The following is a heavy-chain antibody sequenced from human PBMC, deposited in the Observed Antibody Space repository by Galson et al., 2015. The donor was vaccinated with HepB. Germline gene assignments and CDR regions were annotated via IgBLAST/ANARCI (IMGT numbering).Heavy chain of an antibody. CDR1: GFTFSIYA. CDR3: AKVDLDSFAGTFYYYGMAV. CDR2: ISSGGST. V-gene: IGHV3-23*01. D-gene: IGHD6-13*01. J-gene: IGHJ6*02. Sequence: SLRLSCAASGFTFSIYAMTWVRQAPGKGLEWVSAISSGGSTYYADSVKGRFTISGDNSKSTLYLLMNSLRAEDTAVYYCAKVDLDSFAGTFYYYGMAVWGQGTTVTVSS.